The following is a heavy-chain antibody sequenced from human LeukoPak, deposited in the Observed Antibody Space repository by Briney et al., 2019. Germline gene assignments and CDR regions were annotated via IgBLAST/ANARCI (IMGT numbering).Heavy chain of an antibody. CDR1: GFTFSSCA. CDR2: ISDGGNT. J-gene: IGHJ4*02. D-gene: IGHD3-10*01. CDR3: AKGGGYGSGSYHNFDY. V-gene: IGHV3-23*01. Sequence: GGSLRLSCAAPGFTFSSCAMSWVRQAPGKGLEWVSGISDGGNTYYADSVKGRFTISRDNSKNTLYLQMNSLRAEDTAVYYCAKGGGYGSGSYHNFDYWGQGTLVTVSS.